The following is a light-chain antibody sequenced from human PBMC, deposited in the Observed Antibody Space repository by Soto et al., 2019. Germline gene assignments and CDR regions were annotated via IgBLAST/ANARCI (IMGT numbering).Light chain of an antibody. CDR3: QQYDNSSLT. CDR2: DAS. J-gene: IGKJ4*01. V-gene: IGKV1-33*01. CDR1: QDISNY. Sequence: DIQMTQSPSSLSASVGDRVTITCQASQDISNYLNWYQQKPGKAPKLLIYDASNLETGVPSRFSGSGSGTDFTFTISSLQPEDIVTYYCQQYDNSSLTFGGGTKVEIK.